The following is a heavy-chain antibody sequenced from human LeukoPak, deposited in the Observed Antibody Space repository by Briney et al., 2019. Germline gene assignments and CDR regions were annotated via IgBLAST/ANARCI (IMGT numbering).Heavy chain of an antibody. J-gene: IGHJ4*02. Sequence: GESLRLSCAASGFTFNTYAMSWVRQAPGKGLEWVSTISGSGGSTYYADSVKGRFTISRDNSKNTLYLQMNSLRAEDTAVYYCAKYTAYSTGWPSYWGQGTLVTVS. CDR1: GFTFNTYA. D-gene: IGHD6-19*01. CDR2: ISGSGGST. CDR3: AKYTAYSTGWPSY. V-gene: IGHV3-23*01.